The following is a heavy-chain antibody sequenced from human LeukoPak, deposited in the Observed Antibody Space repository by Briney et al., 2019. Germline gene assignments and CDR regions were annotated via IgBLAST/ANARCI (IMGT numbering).Heavy chain of an antibody. D-gene: IGHD3-22*01. CDR2: IRDDVSQK. J-gene: IGHJ4*02. CDR3: AKDYDASGYYWSGLDY. Sequence: GGTLRLSCAASGFTLRSFVMHWVPRAPGQGLEWVACIRDDVSQKYYAESVKGRFSISIDNSKHTLYLQMDSLRAEDTAVYFCAKDYDASGYYWSGLDYWGQGTLVTVSS. V-gene: IGHV3-30*02. CDR1: GFTLRSFV.